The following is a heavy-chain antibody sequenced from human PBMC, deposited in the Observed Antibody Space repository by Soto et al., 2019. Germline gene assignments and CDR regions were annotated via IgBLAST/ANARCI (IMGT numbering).Heavy chain of an antibody. CDR2: IQYGGTT. J-gene: IGHJ4*02. Sequence: QLQLQESGPGLVKASETLSLTCTVSGGSITRNNHFWGWIRQSPGAGLEWIGSIQYGGTTNYNPSLKSRVIMSAETSKNPFSLMMKSVTAADTAVYYCARLGSSGWYQGSYFDYWGQGTLVTVSS. D-gene: IGHD6-19*01. CDR1: GGSITRNNHF. CDR3: ARLGSSGWYQGSYFDY. V-gene: IGHV4-39*01.